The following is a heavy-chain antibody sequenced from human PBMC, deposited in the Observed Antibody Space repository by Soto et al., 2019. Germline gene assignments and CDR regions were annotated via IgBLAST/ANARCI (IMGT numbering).Heavy chain of an antibody. D-gene: IGHD3-16*01. V-gene: IGHV4-31*03. CDR1: GASISSGVYY. Sequence: SETLSLTCTVSGASISSGVYYWNWIHQHPGKGLEWIGYIYHSGSTYYSPSLKSRATISVDTSKNQFSLKLSSVTAADTAVYYCARGGTYHELVPDNWGQGTLVTVSS. CDR3: ARGGTYHELVPDN. CDR2: IYHSGST. J-gene: IGHJ4*02.